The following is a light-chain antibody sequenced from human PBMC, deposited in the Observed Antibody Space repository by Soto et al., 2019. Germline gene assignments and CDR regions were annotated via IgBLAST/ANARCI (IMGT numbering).Light chain of an antibody. CDR1: QNIFTY. J-gene: IGKJ2*01. Sequence: DIQVTQSPSSLSASVGDRVTITCRASQNIFTYLNWYQQRPGKAPNLLIYATSNLQSGVPSRFSGSGSGTDFTLTISSLQPEDFATYYCQRSYSSPTFGQGTKVDIK. CDR2: ATS. V-gene: IGKV1-39*01. CDR3: QRSYSSPT.